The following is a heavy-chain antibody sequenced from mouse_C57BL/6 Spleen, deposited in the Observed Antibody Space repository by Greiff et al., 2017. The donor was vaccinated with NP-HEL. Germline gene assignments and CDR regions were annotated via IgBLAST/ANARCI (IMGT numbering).Heavy chain of an antibody. CDR2: INPNNGGT. CDR1: GYTFTDYN. D-gene: IGHD3-3*01. Sequence: VQLKQSGPELVKPGASVKMSCKASGYTFTDYNMHWVKQSHGKSLEWIGYINPNNGGTSYNQKFKGKATLTVNKSSSTAYMELRSLTSEDSAVYYCARPLGGTWFAYWGQGTLVTVSA. V-gene: IGHV1-22*01. J-gene: IGHJ3*01. CDR3: ARPLGGTWFAY.